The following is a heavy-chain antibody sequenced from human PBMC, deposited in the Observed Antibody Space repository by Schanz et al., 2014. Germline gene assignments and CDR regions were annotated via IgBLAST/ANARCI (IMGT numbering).Heavy chain of an antibody. J-gene: IGHJ4*02. CDR1: EYSFTSYS. CDR2: INTGSGDT. D-gene: IGHD5-12*01. V-gene: IGHV1-3*04. CDR3: ARGIGGYGANNYFDY. Sequence: QVHLVQSGAEVKRPGASVKVSCKASEYSFTSYSMHWVRQAPGQRLEWMGWINTGSGDTKYSQNFQGRVTITRDTSASTAYIEWSSLRSEDTAVYSCARGIGGYGANNYFDYWGQGTLVTVSS.